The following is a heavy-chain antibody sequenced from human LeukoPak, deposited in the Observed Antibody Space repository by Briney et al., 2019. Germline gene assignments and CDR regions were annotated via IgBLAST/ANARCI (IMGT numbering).Heavy chain of an antibody. CDR2: IYSGGST. CDR1: GFTVSSNY. J-gene: IGHJ4*02. D-gene: IGHD6-19*01. CDR3: ARDPLGSGWPY. Sequence: GGSLRLSCAASGFTVSSNYMSWVRQAPGKGLEWVSVIYSGGSTYYPDSVKGRFTISRDNSKNTLYLQMNSLRAEDTAVYYCARDPLGSGWPYWGQGTLVTVSS. V-gene: IGHV3-66*02.